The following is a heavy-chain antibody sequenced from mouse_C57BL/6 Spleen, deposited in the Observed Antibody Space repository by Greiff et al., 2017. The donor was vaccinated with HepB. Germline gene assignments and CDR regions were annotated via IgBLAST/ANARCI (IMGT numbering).Heavy chain of an antibody. CDR3: ARGGVTTVVATGYFDV. D-gene: IGHD1-1*01. Sequence: QVQLQQSGAELARPGASVKLSCKASGYTFTSYGISWVKQRTGQGLEWIGEIYPRSGNTYYNEKFKGKATLTADKSSSTAYMELRSLTSEDSAVYFCARGGVTTVVATGYFDVWGTGTTVTVSS. J-gene: IGHJ1*03. CDR2: IYPRSGNT. CDR1: GYTFTSYG. V-gene: IGHV1-81*01.